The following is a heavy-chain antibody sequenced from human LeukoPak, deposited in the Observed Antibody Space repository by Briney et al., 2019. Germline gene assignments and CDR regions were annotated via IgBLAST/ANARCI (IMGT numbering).Heavy chain of an antibody. CDR3: AIALGQGPCDY. V-gene: IGHV3-48*03. CDR1: GFTFSSYE. CDR2: ISSSGSTI. J-gene: IGHJ4*02. Sequence: GGSLRLSCAASGFTFSSYEMNWVRQAPGKGLEWVSYISSSGSTIYYADSVKGRFTISRDNAKNSLYLQMNSLRAEDTAVYYCAIALGQGPCDYCGQGTLVTVSS.